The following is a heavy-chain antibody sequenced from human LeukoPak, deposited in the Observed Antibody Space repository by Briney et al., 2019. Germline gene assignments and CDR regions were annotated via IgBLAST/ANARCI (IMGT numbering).Heavy chain of an antibody. CDR2: IRYDGSNK. D-gene: IGHD1-26*01. J-gene: IGHJ3*02. CDR3: AKAPRRGSYLDAFDI. CDR1: GFTFSSYW. Sequence: QPGGSLRISCTASGFTFSSYWMTWVRQAPGKGLEWVAFIRYDGSNKYYADSVKGRFTISRDNSKNTLYLQMNSLRAEDTAVYYCAKAPRRGSYLDAFDIWGQGTMVTVSS. V-gene: IGHV3-30*02.